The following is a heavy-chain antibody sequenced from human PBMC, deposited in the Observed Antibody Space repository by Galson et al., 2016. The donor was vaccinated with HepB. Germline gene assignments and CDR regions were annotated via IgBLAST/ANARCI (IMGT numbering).Heavy chain of an antibody. Sequence: SLRLSCAASGFTVSSKYMSWVRRAPGKGLEWVSVIHTGGSTYYADSVKGRFTISRDNSKNTLYLQMNSLRAEDTAVYYCALGTGIGWYGADWGQGTLVTVSS. D-gene: IGHD6-19*01. V-gene: IGHV3-53*01. CDR3: ALGTGIGWYGAD. CDR2: IHTGGST. CDR1: GFTVSSKY. J-gene: IGHJ4*02.